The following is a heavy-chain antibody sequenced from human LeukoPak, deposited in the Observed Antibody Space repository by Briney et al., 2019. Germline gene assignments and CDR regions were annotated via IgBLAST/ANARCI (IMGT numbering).Heavy chain of an antibody. CDR2: IYYSGST. V-gene: IGHV4-39*01. CDR1: GGSISSSSYN. J-gene: IGHJ4*02. D-gene: IGHD6-19*01. CDR3: VYSSGWYYFDY. Sequence: PSETLSLTCTVSGGSISSSSYNWGWIRQPPGKGLEWIGSIYYSGSTYYNPSLKSRVTISVDTSKNQFSLKLSSVTAADTAVYYCVYSSGWYYFDYWGQGTLVTVSS.